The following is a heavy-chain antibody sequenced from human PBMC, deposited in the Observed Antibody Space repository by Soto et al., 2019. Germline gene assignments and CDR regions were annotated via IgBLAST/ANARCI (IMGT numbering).Heavy chain of an antibody. Sequence: GGSLRLSCAASGFSFRDFGMLWVRQAPGKGLEWVAFISYDGSTKYYTGSVKGRFTISRDNSENTLFLQMSSLRAEDTAVYYCATPPYDVLTGYSKPYGMDVWGQGTTVTVS. CDR3: ATPPYDVLTGYSKPYGMDV. V-gene: IGHV3-30*03. J-gene: IGHJ6*02. CDR1: GFSFRDFG. CDR2: ISYDGSTK. D-gene: IGHD3-9*01.